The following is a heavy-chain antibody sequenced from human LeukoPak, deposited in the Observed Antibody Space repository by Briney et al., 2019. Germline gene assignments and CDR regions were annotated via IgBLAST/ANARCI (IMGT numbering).Heavy chain of an antibody. D-gene: IGHD6-19*01. CDR2: ISSSSSYI. CDR1: GFTFSSYS. V-gene: IGHV3-21*01. CDR3: ARDYHDSSGWHDDFDI. J-gene: IGHJ3*02. Sequence: PGGSLRLSCAASGFTFSSYSMNWVRQAPGKGLEWVSSISSSSSYIYYADSVKGRFTISRDNAKNSLYLQMNSLRAEDTAVYYCARDYHDSSGWHDDFDIWGQGTMVTVSS.